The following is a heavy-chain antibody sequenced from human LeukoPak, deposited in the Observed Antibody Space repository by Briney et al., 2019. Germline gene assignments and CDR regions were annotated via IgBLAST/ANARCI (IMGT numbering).Heavy chain of an antibody. J-gene: IGHJ4*02. V-gene: IGHV3-30*19. CDR2: ISYDGSNK. D-gene: IGHD2-2*01. Sequence: GGSLRLSCAASGFTFSSYGMHWVRQAPGKGLEWVAIISYDGSNKYYADFVKGRFTISRDNSKNTLYLQMNSLRAEDTAVYYCARTSRAYCSTTSCWAHDYWGQGTLVTVSS. CDR1: GFTFSSYG. CDR3: ARTSRAYCSTTSCWAHDY.